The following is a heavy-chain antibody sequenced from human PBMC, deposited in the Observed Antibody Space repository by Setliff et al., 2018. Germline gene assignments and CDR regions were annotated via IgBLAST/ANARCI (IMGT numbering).Heavy chain of an antibody. D-gene: IGHD5-18*01. V-gene: IGHV4-34*01. Sequence: SETLSLTCAVYGGSFSGYYWSWIRQPPGKGLEWIGEINHSGSTNYNPSLKSRVTISVDTSKNQFSLKLSSVTAADTAVYYCARGERRLATPQLWLDYYCYMDVWGKGTTVTVSS. J-gene: IGHJ6*03. CDR2: INHSGST. CDR3: ARGERRLATPQLWLDYYCYMDV. CDR1: GGSFSGYY.